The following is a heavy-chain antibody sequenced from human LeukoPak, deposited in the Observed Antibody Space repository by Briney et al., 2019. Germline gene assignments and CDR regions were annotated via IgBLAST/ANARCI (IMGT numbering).Heavy chain of an antibody. V-gene: IGHV3-23*01. CDR1: GFTFSNYA. D-gene: IGHD4-23*01. CDR2: IAGSGGST. CDR3: ARGLRWRDY. Sequence: PGGSLRLSCAASGFTFSNYALSWVRQAPGKELGGVSSIAGSGGSTYYADSVKGRFTISRDNSKNTLYLQMNSLQADDTAVYYCARGLRWRDYWGQGTLVTVSS. J-gene: IGHJ4*02.